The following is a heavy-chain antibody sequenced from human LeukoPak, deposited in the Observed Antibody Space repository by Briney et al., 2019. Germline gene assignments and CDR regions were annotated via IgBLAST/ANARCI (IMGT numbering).Heavy chain of an antibody. J-gene: IGHJ4*02. Sequence: PGGSLRLSCAASGFTFSSYAMSWVRQAPGKGLEWVSAISGSGGSTYYADSVKGRFTISRDNSKNTLYLQMSSLRAEDTAVYYCAKGHLLWGLYYFDYWGQGTLVTVSS. CDR3: AKGHLLWGLYYFDY. CDR2: ISGSGGST. CDR1: GFTFSSYA. V-gene: IGHV3-23*01. D-gene: IGHD2-21*01.